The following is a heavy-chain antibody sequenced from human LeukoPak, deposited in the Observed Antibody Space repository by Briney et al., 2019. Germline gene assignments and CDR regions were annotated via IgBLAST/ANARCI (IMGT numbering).Heavy chain of an antibody. V-gene: IGHV3-23*01. CDR3: AKCNLNNCREGFDI. J-gene: IGHJ3*02. CDR2: ISVDSIT. D-gene: IGHD1-1*01. Sequence: GGSLRLSCAASGLTFSSYALSWVRQAPGKGLDWVSSISVDSITYYLDSVKGRFTISRDNSKSTLYLQMNSLRAEDTALYYCAKCNLNNCREGFDIWGQGTMVTVSS. CDR1: GLTFSSYA.